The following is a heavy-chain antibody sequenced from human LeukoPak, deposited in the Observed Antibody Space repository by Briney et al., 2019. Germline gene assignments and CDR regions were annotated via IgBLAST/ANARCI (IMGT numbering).Heavy chain of an antibody. Sequence: GGSLRLSCAASGFTFSSYSMNWVRQAPGKGLEWVSSISSSSSYIYYADSVKGRFTISRDNAKNSLYLQMNSLRAEDTAVYYCASGIVVVPAAIGLPDYWGQGTLVTVSS. CDR1: GFTFSSYS. CDR3: ASGIVVVPAAIGLPDY. D-gene: IGHD2-2*02. CDR2: ISSSSSYI. J-gene: IGHJ4*02. V-gene: IGHV3-21*01.